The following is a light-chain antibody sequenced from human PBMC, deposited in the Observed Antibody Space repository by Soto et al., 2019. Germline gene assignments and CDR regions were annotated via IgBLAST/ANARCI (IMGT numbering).Light chain of an antibody. V-gene: IGKV1-12*01. CDR2: ATF. CDR1: QGISSW. CDR3: EPANNCPVT. Sequence: DIQMTQSPSSVSASVGDRVTITCRASQGISSWLAGYQQKPGKAPKLLIYATFSLQSGVPSRFSGSGSVTDSNLAISSLQPEDVVTYYCEPANNCPVTFGRGTKVDIK. J-gene: IGKJ3*01.